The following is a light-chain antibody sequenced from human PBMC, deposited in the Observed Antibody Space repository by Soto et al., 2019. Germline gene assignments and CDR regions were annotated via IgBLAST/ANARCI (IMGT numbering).Light chain of an antibody. Sequence: QLVLTQSPSASASLGASVKLTCTLSSGHSSYAIAWHQQQPEKGPRYLMKLNSDGSHNKGDAIPDRFSGSSSGAERYLIIPRLHSEDEADYYCQTWGTGIPVFGGGTQLTVL. CDR3: QTWGTGIPV. V-gene: IGLV4-69*01. CDR2: LNSDGSH. J-gene: IGLJ2*01. CDR1: SGHSSYA.